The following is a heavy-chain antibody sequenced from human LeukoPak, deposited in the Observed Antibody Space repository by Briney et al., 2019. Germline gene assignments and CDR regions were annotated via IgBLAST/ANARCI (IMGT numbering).Heavy chain of an antibody. Sequence: ETLSLTCTVSGDSITSGTYYWGWIRQPPGKGLEWVSAITNSGGGTYYADSVKGRFTISRDNSKNTLYLQMNSLKAEDTAVYYCVKFVGAKGYWGQGTLVTVSS. J-gene: IGHJ4*02. CDR3: VKFVGAKGY. D-gene: IGHD1-26*01. V-gene: IGHV3-23*01. CDR2: ITNSGGGT. CDR1: GDSITSGTYY.